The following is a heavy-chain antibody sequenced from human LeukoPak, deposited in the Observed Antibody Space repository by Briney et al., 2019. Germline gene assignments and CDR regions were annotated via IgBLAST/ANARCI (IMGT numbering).Heavy chain of an antibody. CDR2: VWYDGSNK. CDR1: GFSFSSFG. D-gene: IGHD2-15*01. J-gene: IGHJ4*02. V-gene: IGHV3-33*01. CDR3: ARAGYCSGGSCYGSDY. Sequence: GGSLRLSCAASGFSFSSFGIHWVRQSPGKGLEWVAIVWYDGSNKHYADSVKGRFTISRDNSKNTLYLQMNSLRAEDTAVYYCARAGYCSGGSCYGSDYWGQGTLVSVSS.